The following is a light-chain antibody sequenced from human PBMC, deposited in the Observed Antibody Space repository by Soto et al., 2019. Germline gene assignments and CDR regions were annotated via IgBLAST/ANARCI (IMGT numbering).Light chain of an antibody. V-gene: IGLV1-44*01. Sequence: QAVVTQPPSASATPGQRVTISCSGSDSNIARRNVYWYQQLPGTAPKLLIYSTDLRPSGVPDRFSGSKSGTSASLAISGLQSEDEADYYCATWDVTLNIWAFGGGTKLTVL. CDR3: ATWDVTLNIWA. CDR2: STD. CDR1: DSNIARRN. J-gene: IGLJ2*01.